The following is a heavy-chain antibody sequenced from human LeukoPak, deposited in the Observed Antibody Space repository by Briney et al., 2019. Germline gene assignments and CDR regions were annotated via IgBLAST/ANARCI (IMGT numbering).Heavy chain of an antibody. V-gene: IGHV4-39*07. CDR2: IYYSGST. J-gene: IGHJ4*02. D-gene: IGHD3-22*01. CDR3: ARVTGINGYYYDSSGYYPDY. CDR1: GGSISSSSYY. Sequence: SETLSLTCTVSGGSISSSSYYWGWIRQPPGKGLEWIGSIYYSGSTYYNPSLKSRVTISVDTSKSQFSLKLSSVTAADTAVYYCARVTGINGYYYDSSGYYPDYWAREPWSPSPQ.